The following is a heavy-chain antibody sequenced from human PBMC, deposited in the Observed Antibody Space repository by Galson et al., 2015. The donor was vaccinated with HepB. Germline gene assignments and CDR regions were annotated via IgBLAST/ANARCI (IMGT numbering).Heavy chain of an antibody. CDR1: GFTFSSYS. V-gene: IGHV3-48*02. Sequence: YLRLSCAASGFTFSSYSMNWVRQAPGKGLEWVSYISSSSSSIYYADSAKSRFTISRDNAKNSLYLQMNSLRDEDTAVYYCARELWSGDHWGQGTLVTVSS. J-gene: IGHJ4*02. CDR3: ARELWSGDH. CDR2: ISSSSSSI. D-gene: IGHD3-10*01.